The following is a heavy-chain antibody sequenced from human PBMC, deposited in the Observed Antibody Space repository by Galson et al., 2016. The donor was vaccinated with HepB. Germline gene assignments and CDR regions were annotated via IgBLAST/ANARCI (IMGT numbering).Heavy chain of an antibody. D-gene: IGHD3-9*01. Sequence: SLRLSCAASGFSFSSYWMHWVRQAPGKGLVWVSRINGDGSSTSYADYVKGRFTISRDNAKNTLYLQMNTLRVEDTAVYYCARDHDDILTGYHPLFDNWGQGTLVTVSS. V-gene: IGHV3-74*01. J-gene: IGHJ4*02. CDR2: INGDGSST. CDR1: GFSFSSYW. CDR3: ARDHDDILTGYHPLFDN.